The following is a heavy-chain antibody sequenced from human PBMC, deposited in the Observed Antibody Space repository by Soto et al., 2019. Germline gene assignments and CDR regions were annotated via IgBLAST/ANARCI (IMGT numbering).Heavy chain of an antibody. CDR1: GGTLSSYA. V-gene: IGHV1-69*01. Sequence: QVQLVQSGAEVKKPGSSEKVSCKASGGTLSSYATSWLRQAPGQGLEWMGGIIPIFGTANYAQKFQVRVTITADESTGTAYMELSSLRSEDRAMYYCARSRTVWLPMFAPDYYYYGMYVGGRGSTVIFSS. CDR2: IIPIFGTA. D-gene: IGHD6-19*01. CDR3: ARSRTVWLPMFAPDYYYYGMYV. J-gene: IGHJ6*02.